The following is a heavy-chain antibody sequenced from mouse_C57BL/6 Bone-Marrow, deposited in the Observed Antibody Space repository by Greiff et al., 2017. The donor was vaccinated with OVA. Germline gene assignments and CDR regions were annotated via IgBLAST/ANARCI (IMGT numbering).Heavy chain of an antibody. J-gene: IGHJ4*01. CDR1: GYTFTSYG. V-gene: IGHV1-81*01. CDR3: ARWGQLRDYYAMDY. Sequence: QVQLQQSGAELARPGASVKLSCKASGYTFTSYGISWVKQRTGQGLEWIGEIYPRSGNTYYNEKFKGKATLTADKSSSTAYMELRSLTSEDSAVYFCARWGQLRDYYAMDYWGQGTSVTVSS. CDR2: IYPRSGNT. D-gene: IGHD3-3*01.